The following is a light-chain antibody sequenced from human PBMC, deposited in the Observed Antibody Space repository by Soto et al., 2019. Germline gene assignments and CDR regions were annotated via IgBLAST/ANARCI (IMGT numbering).Light chain of an antibody. J-gene: IGLJ1*01. V-gene: IGLV2-11*01. CDR1: SSDVGGYNY. CDR3: CSYAGSPRYV. CDR2: DVS. Sequence: QSALTQPRSVSGSPGQSGTISCTGTSSDVGGYNYVSWYQQHPGKAPKVMIYDVSERPSGVPDRFSGSKSGNTASLTISGLQADDEADYYCCSYAGSPRYVLGTGTKLTVL.